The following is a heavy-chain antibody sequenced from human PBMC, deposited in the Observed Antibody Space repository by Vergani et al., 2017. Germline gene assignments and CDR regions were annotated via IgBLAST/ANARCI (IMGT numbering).Heavy chain of an antibody. CDR3: AKDCTSGGCPDNYGMDF. J-gene: IGHJ6*02. D-gene: IGHD2-8*01. Sequence: VQLVESGGGLVKPGGSLRLSCAASGFTFSDFSMSWVRQAPGKGLEWVAFIGSSGPYINYADSVKGRFIISRDNTNNSLFLQLRSLRAEDTAVYYCAKDCTSGGCPDNYGMDFWGQGAMVTVSS. CDR1: GFTFSDFS. CDR2: IGSSGPYI. V-gene: IGHV3-21*06.